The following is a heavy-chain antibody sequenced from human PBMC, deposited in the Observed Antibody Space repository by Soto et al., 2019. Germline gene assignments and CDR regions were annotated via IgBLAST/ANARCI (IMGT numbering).Heavy chain of an antibody. Sequence: GGSLRLSCAASGFTVSSNYMSWVRQAPGKGLEWVSVIYSGGSTYYADSVKGRFTISRDNSKNTLYLQMNSLRAEDTAVYYCARVMVYATFDYYYYMDVWGKGTTVTVSS. CDR1: GFTVSSNY. CDR2: IYSGGST. CDR3: ARVMVYATFDYYYYMDV. V-gene: IGHV3-66*01. J-gene: IGHJ6*03. D-gene: IGHD2-8*01.